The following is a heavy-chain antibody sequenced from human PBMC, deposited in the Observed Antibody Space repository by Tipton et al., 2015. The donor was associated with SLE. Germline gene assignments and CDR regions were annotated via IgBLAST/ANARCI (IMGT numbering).Heavy chain of an antibody. CDR2: IYYSGST. CDR1: GGSISSGGYY. V-gene: IGHV4-61*08. Sequence: TLSLTCTVSGGSISSGGYYWSWIRQPPGKGLEWIGYIYYSGSTNYNPSLKSRVTISVDTSKNQFSLKLSSVTAADTAVYYCRTQVFASRVGDYWGQGTLVTVSS. J-gene: IGHJ4*02. D-gene: IGHD1-14*01. CDR3: RTQVFASRVGDY.